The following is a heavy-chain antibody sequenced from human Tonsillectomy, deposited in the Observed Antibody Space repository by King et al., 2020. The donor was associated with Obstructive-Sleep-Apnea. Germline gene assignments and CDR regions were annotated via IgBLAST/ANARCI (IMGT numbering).Heavy chain of an antibody. CDR1: GGSISSISYY. Sequence: QLQESGPGLVKPSETLSLTCTVSGGSISSISYYWGWIRQPPGKGLVWIGSVYYSGSTYYNPSLKSRVTISVDTSKNQFSLKLSSVTAADTAVYYCASGSLTGYYSEYFQHWGQGTLVTVSS. CDR3: ASGSLTGYYSEYFQH. V-gene: IGHV4-39*07. J-gene: IGHJ1*01. CDR2: VYYSGST. D-gene: IGHD3-9*01.